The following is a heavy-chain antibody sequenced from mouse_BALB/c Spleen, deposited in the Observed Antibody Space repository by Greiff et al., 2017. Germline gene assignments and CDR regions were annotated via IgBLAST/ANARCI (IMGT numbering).Heavy chain of an antibody. J-gene: IGHJ3*01. Sequence: QVQLQQSGPQLVRPGASVKISCKASGYSFTSYWMHWVKQRPGQGLEWIGMIDPSDSETRLNQKFKDKATLTVDKSSSTAYMQLSSPTSEDSAVYYCARGDYYGSSYVAYWGQGTLVTVSA. CDR2: IDPSDSET. D-gene: IGHD1-1*01. CDR3: ARGDYYGSSYVAY. CDR1: GYSFTSYW. V-gene: IGHV1S126*01.